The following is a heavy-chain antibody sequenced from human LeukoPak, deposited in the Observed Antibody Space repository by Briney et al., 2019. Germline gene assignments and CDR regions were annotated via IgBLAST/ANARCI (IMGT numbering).Heavy chain of an antibody. Sequence: ASVKVSCKASGGTFSSYAISWVRQAPGHGLEWMGRIIPILGIANYAQKFQGRVTITADKSTSTAYMELSSLRSEDTAVYYCARAAYCSGGSCYSGYFDYWGQGTLVTVSS. CDR2: IIPILGIA. J-gene: IGHJ4*02. V-gene: IGHV1-69*04. CDR3: ARAAYCSGGSCYSGYFDY. D-gene: IGHD2-15*01. CDR1: GGTFSSYA.